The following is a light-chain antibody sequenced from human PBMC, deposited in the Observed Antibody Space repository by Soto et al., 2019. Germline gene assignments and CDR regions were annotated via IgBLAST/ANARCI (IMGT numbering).Light chain of an antibody. CDR2: LNSDGSH. CDR3: QTWGSGIPVV. Sequence: QPVLTQSPSASASLGASVKLTCTLSSGHSSYAIAWHQQQPEKGPRYLMKLNSDGSHSKGDGLPDRFSGSSSGAERYLTISSLQSEDEADYYCQTWGSGIPVVFGGGTKLTVL. V-gene: IGLV4-69*01. CDR1: SGHSSYA. J-gene: IGLJ2*01.